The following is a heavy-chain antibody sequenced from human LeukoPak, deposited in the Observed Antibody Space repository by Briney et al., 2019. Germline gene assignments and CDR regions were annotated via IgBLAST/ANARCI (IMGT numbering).Heavy chain of an antibody. J-gene: IGHJ4*02. CDR2: ISGSGGST. V-gene: IGHV3-23*01. CDR3: ARVRYCSSTSCYSGYFDY. CDR1: GFTFSSYA. Sequence: GGSLRLSCAASGFTFSSYAMSWVRQAPGKGLEWVSAISGSGGSTYYADSVKGRFTISRDNSKNTLYLQMNSLRAEDTAVYYCARVRYCSSTSCYSGYFDYWGQATLVTVSS. D-gene: IGHD2-2*02.